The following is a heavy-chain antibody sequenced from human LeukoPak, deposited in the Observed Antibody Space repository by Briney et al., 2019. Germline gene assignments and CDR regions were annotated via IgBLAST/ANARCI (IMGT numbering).Heavy chain of an antibody. CDR2: IKQDGSEK. V-gene: IGHV3-7*01. D-gene: IGHD5-24*01. Sequence: PGGSLRLSCAASGFTFSSYWMSWVRQAPGKGLEWVANIKQDGSEKYYVDSVKGRFTISRDNAKNLLYLQMNSLRAEDTAVYYCARDQRNGYNYGAFDIWGQGTMVTVSS. J-gene: IGHJ3*02. CDR3: ARDQRNGYNYGAFDI. CDR1: GFTFSSYW.